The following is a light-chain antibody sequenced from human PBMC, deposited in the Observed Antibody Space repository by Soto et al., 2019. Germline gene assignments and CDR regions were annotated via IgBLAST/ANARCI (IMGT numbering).Light chain of an antibody. Sequence: DIQMTQSPSSLSASVGDRVTITCRASQSISSYLNWYQQKPGKAPNLLIYAASRLQSGVPSRFSGSGSGTDFTLTISSLQPEDFATYYCQQSYGTPYTFGQGTKLEIK. J-gene: IGKJ2*01. CDR2: AAS. V-gene: IGKV1-39*01. CDR3: QQSYGTPYT. CDR1: QSISSY.